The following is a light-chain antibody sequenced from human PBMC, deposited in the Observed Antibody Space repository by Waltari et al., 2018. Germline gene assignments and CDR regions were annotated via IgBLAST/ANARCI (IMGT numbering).Light chain of an antibody. CDR2: SNN. J-gene: IGLJ2*01. CDR1: SSNIGSKS. CDR3: ATWDDSLNGL. Sequence: QSVLTQPPSVSGTPGQRVSISCSGSSSNIGSKSVNWYQQVPGTAPKLLIYSNNQRPSGVPDRVSGFKSGTSASLAISGLQSEDEADYYCATWDDSLNGLFGGGTRLTVL. V-gene: IGLV1-44*01.